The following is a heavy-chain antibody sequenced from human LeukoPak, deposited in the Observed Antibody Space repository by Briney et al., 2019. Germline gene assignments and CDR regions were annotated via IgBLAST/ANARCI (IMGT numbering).Heavy chain of an antibody. CDR2: INHSGST. V-gene: IGHV4-34*01. J-gene: IGHJ3*02. Sequence: SETLSLTCAVYGGSFSGYYWSWIRQPPGKGLEWIGEINHSGSTNYNPSLKSRVTISVDTSKNQFSLKLSSVTAADTAVYYCARMTPYSGSCHGTRRLGAFDIWGQGTMVTVSS. D-gene: IGHD1-26*01. CDR3: ARMTPYSGSCHGTRRLGAFDI. CDR1: GGSFSGYY.